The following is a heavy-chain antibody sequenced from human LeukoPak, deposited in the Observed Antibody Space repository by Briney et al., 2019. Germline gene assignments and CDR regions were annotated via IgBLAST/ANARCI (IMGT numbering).Heavy chain of an antibody. J-gene: IGHJ2*01. CDR2: IYYGGST. V-gene: IGHV4-30-4*01. D-gene: IGHD2-2*01. CDR1: GGSISSGDYY. CDR3: ARDWRYCSSTSCFPYWYFDL. Sequence: SQTLSLTCTVSGGSISSGDYYWSWIRQPPGKGLEWIGYIYYGGSTYYNPSLKSRVTISVDTSKNQFSLKLSSVTAADTAVYYCARDWRYCSSTSCFPYWYFDLWGRGTLVTVSS.